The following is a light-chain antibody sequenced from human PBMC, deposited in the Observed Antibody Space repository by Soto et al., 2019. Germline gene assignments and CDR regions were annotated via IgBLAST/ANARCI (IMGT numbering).Light chain of an antibody. J-gene: IGLJ1*01. CDR3: CSYAGSSTYV. Sequence: LTQTASVSGSPGQSITISCTGTSTDAGSYSLVTWYQQHPGKAPKLVIYEVSKRPSGVSNRFSGSKSGNTASLTISGLQAEDEADYYCCSYAGSSTYVFGTGTKVTVL. CDR2: EVS. CDR1: STDAGSYSL. V-gene: IGLV2-23*02.